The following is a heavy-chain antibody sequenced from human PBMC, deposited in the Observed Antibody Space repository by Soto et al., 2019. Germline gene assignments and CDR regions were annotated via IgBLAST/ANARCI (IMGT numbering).Heavy chain of an antibody. D-gene: IGHD3-10*01. CDR1: GFTFSSFG. Sequence: QVQLVESGGGVVQPGRSLRLSCAASGFTFSSFGMHWVRQAPGKXLEWVAVISDGGSNKYYADSVKGRLTISRDNSNXXXXXXXXXXXXXXXXXXXXXXXXAXVRGNYYYYGMDVWGQGTTVTVSS. V-gene: IGHV3-30*03. CDR3: XXXXAXVRGNYYYYGMDV. CDR2: ISDGGSNK. J-gene: IGHJ6*02.